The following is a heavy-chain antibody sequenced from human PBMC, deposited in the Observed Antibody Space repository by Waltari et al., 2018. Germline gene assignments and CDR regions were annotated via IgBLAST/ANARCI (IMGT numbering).Heavy chain of an antibody. V-gene: IGHV1-24*01. Sequence: QVQLVQSGAEVKKPGASVKVSCKVSGYTLTELSMHWVRQAPGKGLEWMGGFDPEDGETIDAQKCQGRVTMTRDTSTSTGYMELSSLRSEDTAVYYCARVPRGYSSSWGEGFDYWGQGTLVTVSS. CDR2: FDPEDGET. J-gene: IGHJ4*02. CDR3: ARVPRGYSSSWGEGFDY. D-gene: IGHD6-6*01. CDR1: GYTLTELS.